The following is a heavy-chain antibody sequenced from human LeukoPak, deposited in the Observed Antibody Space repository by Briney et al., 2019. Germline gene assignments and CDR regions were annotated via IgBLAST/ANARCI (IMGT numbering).Heavy chain of an antibody. CDR1: GFTFQYFA. Sequence: GGSLRLSCAASGFTFQYFAMNWIRQAPGKGLEWVATVTGSATSTYYADSVKGRFTISRDNSNSTLYLQMVSLRAEDTAVYYCAKSRLSGINDAFDIWGQGTMVTVSS. V-gene: IGHV3-23*01. CDR2: VTGSATST. CDR3: AKSRLSGINDAFDI. J-gene: IGHJ3*02. D-gene: IGHD3-3*01.